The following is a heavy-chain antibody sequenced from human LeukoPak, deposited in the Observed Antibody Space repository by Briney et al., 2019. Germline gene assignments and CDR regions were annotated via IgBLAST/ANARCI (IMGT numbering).Heavy chain of an antibody. CDR1: GFTFSSYE. CDR2: ISGSGDNT. J-gene: IGHJ4*02. D-gene: IGHD2-15*01. V-gene: IGHV3-23*01. CDR3: AKTRGYCSGGTCYCDY. Sequence: PGGSLRLSCAASGFTFSSYEMNWVRQAQGKGLEWVSAISGSGDNTYYADSVKGRFALSRDNSKNTVYLQMNSLRADDTAVYYCAKTRGYCSGGTCYCDYWGQGTLVTVSS.